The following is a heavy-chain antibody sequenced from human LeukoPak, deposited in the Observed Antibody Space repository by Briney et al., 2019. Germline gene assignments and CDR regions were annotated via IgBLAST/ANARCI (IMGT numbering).Heavy chain of an antibody. CDR2: IYYSGST. V-gene: IGHV4-31*03. Sequence: SETLSLTCTVSGGSISSGGYYWSWIRQHPGKGLEWIGYIYYSGSTYYSPSLKSRVTISVDTSKNQFSLKLSSVTAADTAVYYCARVVVVPAKFDYWGQGTLVTVSS. CDR3: ARVVVVPAKFDY. J-gene: IGHJ4*02. D-gene: IGHD2-2*01. CDR1: GGSISSGGYY.